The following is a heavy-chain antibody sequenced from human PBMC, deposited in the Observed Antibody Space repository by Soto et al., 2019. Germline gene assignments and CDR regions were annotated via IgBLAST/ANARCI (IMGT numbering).Heavy chain of an antibody. Sequence: QVQLVQSGAEVKKPGSSVKVSCKASGGTFSSYAISWVRQAPGQGLEWMGGIIPIFGTANYAQKFQGRVTITADESTSTAYMELSSLRSEDTAVYYCARGSMVRGVISTYYYYGMDVWGRGTTVTVSS. D-gene: IGHD3-10*01. J-gene: IGHJ6*02. CDR2: IIPIFGTA. CDR1: GGTFSSYA. V-gene: IGHV1-69*12. CDR3: ARGSMVRGVISTYYYYGMDV.